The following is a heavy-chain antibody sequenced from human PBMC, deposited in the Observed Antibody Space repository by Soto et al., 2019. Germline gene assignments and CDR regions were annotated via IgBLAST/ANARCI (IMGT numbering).Heavy chain of an antibody. CDR1: GFTFSSYA. CDR2: ITGSGAGS. Sequence: EVQLLESGGGWLQPGGSLRLSCAASGFTFSSYAMNWVRQAPGKGLEWVSGITGSGAGSYYSESVKGRFTISRDNSKNTLYLQMNSLRAEDTAVYYCAKAYSNSWPNDWFDPWGQGTLVTVSS. V-gene: IGHV3-23*01. J-gene: IGHJ5*02. CDR3: AKAYSNSWPNDWFDP. D-gene: IGHD6-13*01.